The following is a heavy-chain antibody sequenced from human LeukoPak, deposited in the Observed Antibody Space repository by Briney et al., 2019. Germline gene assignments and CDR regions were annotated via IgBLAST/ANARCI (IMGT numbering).Heavy chain of an antibody. CDR2: ISASGGTT. D-gene: IGHD6-6*01. CDR1: GFTFTTYA. V-gene: IGHV3-23*01. Sequence: HPGGSLRLSCTASGFTFTTYAMSWVRQAPGKGLEWVSAISASGGTTFYADSVKGRFTISRDNSKNTLYLQMNSLKTEDTAVYYCTTDPISSVRRRPSQFDYWGQGTLVTVSS. CDR3: TTDPISSVRRRPSQFDY. J-gene: IGHJ4*02.